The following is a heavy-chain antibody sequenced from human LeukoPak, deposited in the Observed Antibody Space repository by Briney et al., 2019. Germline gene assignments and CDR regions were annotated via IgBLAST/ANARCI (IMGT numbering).Heavy chain of an antibody. Sequence: SVKVSCKASAGTFSSYAISWVRHAPGQGLEWMGGIIPIFGTANYAQKFQGRVTITADKSTSTAYMELSSLRSEDTAVYYCASTDLVVVAATTEYYFDYWGQGTLVTVSS. V-gene: IGHV1-69*06. D-gene: IGHD2-15*01. CDR2: IIPIFGTA. CDR3: ASTDLVVVAATTEYYFDY. CDR1: AGTFSSYA. J-gene: IGHJ4*02.